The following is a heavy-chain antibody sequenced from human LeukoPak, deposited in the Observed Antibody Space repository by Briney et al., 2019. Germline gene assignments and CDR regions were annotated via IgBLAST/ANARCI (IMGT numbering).Heavy chain of an antibody. Sequence: ASVKLSCKASGYTFTGYYIDWVRQAPGQGLEWMGWINPNSGGTNYAQKFQGRVTMTRDTSISTAYMELSRLRSDDTAVYYCARESYCSSTSCYGEGAYYFDYWGQGTLVTVSS. CDR3: ARESYCSSTSCYGEGAYYFDY. CDR2: INPNSGGT. J-gene: IGHJ4*02. D-gene: IGHD2-2*01. CDR1: GYTFTGYY. V-gene: IGHV1-2*02.